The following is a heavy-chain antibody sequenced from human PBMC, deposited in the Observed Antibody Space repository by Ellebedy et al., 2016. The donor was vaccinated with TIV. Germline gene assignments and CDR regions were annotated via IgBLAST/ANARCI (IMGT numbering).Heavy chain of an antibody. CDR1: GFTFSSYA. J-gene: IGHJ6*02. D-gene: IGHD2-15*01. CDR2: ISYDGSNK. Sequence: GGSLRLXCAASGFTFSSYAMHWVRQAPGKGLEWVAVISYDGSNKYYADSVKGRFTISRDNSKNTLYLQMNSLRAEDTAVYYCAREYCSGGSCFRLYYYYGMDVWGQGTTVTVSS. CDR3: AREYCSGGSCFRLYYYYGMDV. V-gene: IGHV3-30*04.